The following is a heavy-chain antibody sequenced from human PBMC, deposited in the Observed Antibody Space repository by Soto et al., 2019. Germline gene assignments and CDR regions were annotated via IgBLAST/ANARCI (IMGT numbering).Heavy chain of an antibody. CDR2: INAGNGNT. CDR1: GYTFASYA. D-gene: IGHD3-3*01. J-gene: IGHJ6*03. V-gene: IGHV1-3*01. CDR3: ARGVTIFGVGLLYYYYYMDV. Sequence: ASVKVSCKASGYTFASYARHWVRQAPGQKIEWKGWINAGNGNTKYSQKFQGRVTITRDTSASTAYMELSSLRSEDTAVYYCARGVTIFGVGLLYYYYYMDVWGKGTTVTVSS.